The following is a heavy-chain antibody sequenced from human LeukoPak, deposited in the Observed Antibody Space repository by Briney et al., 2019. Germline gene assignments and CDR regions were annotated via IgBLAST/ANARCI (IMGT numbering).Heavy chain of an antibody. D-gene: IGHD6-6*01. Sequence: PGGSLRLSCAASGFTFSIYDMHWVRHTTGKGLEWVSAIGTVDDTYYSDSVKGRFSISRDNAENSLYLQMNTLRVGDTAVYYCAREIRADYSRSSHHFYGLDVWGQGTTVTVSS. CDR2: IGTVDDT. V-gene: IGHV3-13*04. CDR1: GFTFSIYD. CDR3: AREIRADYSRSSHHFYGLDV. J-gene: IGHJ6*02.